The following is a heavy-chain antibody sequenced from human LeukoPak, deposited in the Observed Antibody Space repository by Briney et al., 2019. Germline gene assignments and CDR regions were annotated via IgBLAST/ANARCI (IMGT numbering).Heavy chain of an antibody. Sequence: KTSQTLSLTCVVSGDSITSGGYCWSWIRQPPGKGLEWIGYIYYSGSTSYNPSLKSRVTLSVDRSQNKFSLKMTSVTAADTAVYYCARGPYSSHDHLSFYYYKGLDVWGQGTTVIVSS. V-gene: IGHV4-30-2*01. CDR2: IYYSGST. CDR3: ARGPYSSHDHLSFYYYKGLDV. J-gene: IGHJ6*02. D-gene: IGHD3-10*01. CDR1: GDSITSGGYC.